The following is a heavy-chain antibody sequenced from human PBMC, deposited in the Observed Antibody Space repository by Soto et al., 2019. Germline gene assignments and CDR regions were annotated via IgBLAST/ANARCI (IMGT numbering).Heavy chain of an antibody. V-gene: IGHV1-69*13. Sequence: SVKVSCKASGGTFSSYAISWVRQAPGQGLEWMGGIIPIFGTANYAQKFQGRVTITADESTSTAYMELSSLRSEETAVYYCALRVVTTPFAPHVYRYGMDVWGQGTTVTVSS. CDR1: GGTFSSYA. J-gene: IGHJ6*02. D-gene: IGHD4-4*01. CDR3: ALRVVTTPFAPHVYRYGMDV. CDR2: IIPIFGTA.